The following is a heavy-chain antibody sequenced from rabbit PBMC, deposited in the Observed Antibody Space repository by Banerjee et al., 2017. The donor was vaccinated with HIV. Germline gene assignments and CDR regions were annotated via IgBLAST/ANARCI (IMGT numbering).Heavy chain of an antibody. V-gene: IGHV1S45*01. D-gene: IGHD4-1*01. CDR3: ARDLAGVIGWNFNL. Sequence: QEQLVESGGGLVQPEGSLTLSCKASGFTLSNYWICWVRQAPVTGLEWIACINAADDSKICYASWAKGRFTISKTSSTTVTLQMTSLTAADTATYLCARDLAGVIGWNFNLWGQGTLVTVS. CDR1: GFTLSNYW. J-gene: IGHJ4*01. CDR2: INAADDSKI.